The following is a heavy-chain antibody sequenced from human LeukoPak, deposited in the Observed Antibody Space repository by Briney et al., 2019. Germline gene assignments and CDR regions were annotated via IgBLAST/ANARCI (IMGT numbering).Heavy chain of an antibody. Sequence: GGSLRFSCAASGFTFSSYWMSWVRQAPGKGLEWVASVKQDGSEKYYVDSVKGRFTISRDNAKNSLYLQMNSLRAEDTAVYYCAREYSSSWYDAFDIWGQGTMVTVSS. V-gene: IGHV3-7*01. CDR3: AREYSSSWYDAFDI. J-gene: IGHJ3*02. CDR1: GFTFSSYW. D-gene: IGHD6-13*01. CDR2: VKQDGSEK.